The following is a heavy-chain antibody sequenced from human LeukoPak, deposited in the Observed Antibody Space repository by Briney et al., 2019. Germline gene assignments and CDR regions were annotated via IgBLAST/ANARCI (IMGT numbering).Heavy chain of an antibody. J-gene: IGHJ3*02. CDR1: GGTFSSYA. CDR2: IIPIFGTA. CDR3: AMGSAAAAGSSAFDI. Sequence: SVKVSCKASGGTFSSYAISWVRQAPGQGLEWMGGIIPIFGTANYAQKFQGRVTITAAKSTSTAYMELSSLRSEDTAVYYCAMGSAAAAGSSAFDIWGQGTMVTVPS. D-gene: IGHD6-13*01. V-gene: IGHV1-69*06.